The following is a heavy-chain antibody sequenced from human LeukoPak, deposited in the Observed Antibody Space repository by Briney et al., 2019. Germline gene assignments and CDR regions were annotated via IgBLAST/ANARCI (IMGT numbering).Heavy chain of an antibody. D-gene: IGHD1-26*01. J-gene: IGHJ4*02. Sequence: PGRSLRLSCAASGFTFDDYAMHWVRQAPGKGLEWVSGISWNSGSIGYADSVKGRFTISRDNAKNSLYLQMNSLRAEDTALYYCAKDKYVGGRAHHAFDYWGQGTLVTVSS. CDR2: ISWNSGSI. CDR1: GFTFDDYA. CDR3: AKDKYVGGRAHHAFDY. V-gene: IGHV3-9*01.